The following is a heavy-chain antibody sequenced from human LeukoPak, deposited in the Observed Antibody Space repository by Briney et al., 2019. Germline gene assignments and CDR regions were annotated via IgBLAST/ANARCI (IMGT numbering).Heavy chain of an antibody. CDR2: IIPILGIA. V-gene: IGHV1-69*02. D-gene: IGHD1-26*01. Sequence: ASVKVSCKASGGTFSSYTISWVRQAPGQGLEWMGRIIPILGIASYAQKFQGRVTITADKSTSTAYMELSSLRSEDTAVYYCARVGATGYYYYGMDVRGQGTTVTVSS. CDR3: ARVGATGYYYYGMDV. CDR1: GGTFSSYT. J-gene: IGHJ6*02.